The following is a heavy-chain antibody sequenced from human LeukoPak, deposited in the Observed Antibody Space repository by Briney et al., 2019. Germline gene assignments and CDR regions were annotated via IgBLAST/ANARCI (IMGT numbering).Heavy chain of an antibody. CDR2: ISGSGGTT. CDR3: AKDGYDYYYYYMDV. D-gene: IGHD1-1*01. J-gene: IGHJ6*03. Sequence: GGSLRLSCAASGVTFSSYAVSWVRQAPGQGLEWVSAISGSGGTTYYADSVKGRFTISRDNSKNTLYLQMNSLRAEDTAVYYCAKDGYDYYYYYMDVWGRGTAVTVSS. CDR1: GVTFSSYA. V-gene: IGHV3-23*01.